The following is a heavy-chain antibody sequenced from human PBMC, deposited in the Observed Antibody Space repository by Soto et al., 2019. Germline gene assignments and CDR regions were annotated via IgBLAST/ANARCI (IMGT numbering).Heavy chain of an antibody. Sequence: QEQLVESGGGVVKPGGSLRLSCTASGFSFSDYYMSWIRQAPGKGLECIAYISSSGNSIYYEDSVKGRFTVSRDNAKNSLYLHMNSLTAEDTAMYYCVRDDDYGGTNNWFDPWGRGTLVTVSS. CDR3: VRDDDYGGTNNWFDP. CDR1: GFSFSDYY. D-gene: IGHD4-17*01. J-gene: IGHJ5*02. V-gene: IGHV3-11*01. CDR2: ISSSGNSI.